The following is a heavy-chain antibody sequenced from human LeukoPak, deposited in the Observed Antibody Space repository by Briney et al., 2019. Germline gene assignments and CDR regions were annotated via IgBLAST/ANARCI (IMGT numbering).Heavy chain of an antibody. CDR3: ARVYGSGSYHIDY. V-gene: IGHV1-69*05. Sequence: SVKVSCKASGYTFSNYGINWVRQAPGQGLEWMGGIIPIFGTENYAQKLQGRVTMTTDTSTSTAYMELRSLRSDDTAVYYCARVYGSGSYHIDYWGQGTLVTVSS. D-gene: IGHD3-10*01. CDR2: IIPIFGTE. J-gene: IGHJ4*02. CDR1: GYTFSNYG.